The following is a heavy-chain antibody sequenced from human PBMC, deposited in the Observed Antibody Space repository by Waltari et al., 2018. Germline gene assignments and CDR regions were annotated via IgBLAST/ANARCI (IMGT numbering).Heavy chain of an antibody. D-gene: IGHD7-27*01. V-gene: IGHV4-61*02. J-gene: IGHJ4*02. CDR2: ISTSGST. CDR1: GGSISGGSYY. CDR3: ARATNWGSTDY. Sequence: QVQLQESGPGLVKPSQTLSLTSTVSGGSISGGSYYWSWIRQPAGKGLEWIGHISTSGSTNYNPSLKSRLTISVDTSKNQFSLKLSSVTAADTAVYYCARATNWGSTDYWGQGTLVTVSS.